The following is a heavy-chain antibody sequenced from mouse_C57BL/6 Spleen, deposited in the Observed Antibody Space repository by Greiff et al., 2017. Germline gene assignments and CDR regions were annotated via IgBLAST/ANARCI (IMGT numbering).Heavy chain of an antibody. Sequence: EVQLQQSGPELVKPGASVKMSCKASGYTFTDYNMHWVKQSHGKSLEWIGYINPNNGGTNYNQKFKGKATLTVNKSSSTAYMELRSLTSEDSAVYYCARVDYGSSYYFDGWGQGTTLTVAS. D-gene: IGHD1-1*01. CDR1: GYTFTDYN. V-gene: IGHV1-22*01. J-gene: IGHJ2*01. CDR3: ARVDYGSSYYFDG. CDR2: INPNNGGT.